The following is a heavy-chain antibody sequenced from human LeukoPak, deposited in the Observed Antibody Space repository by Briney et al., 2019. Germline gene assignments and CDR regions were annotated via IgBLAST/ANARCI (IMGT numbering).Heavy chain of an antibody. D-gene: IGHD3-10*01. CDR3: AKRGVVIRGILVIGYYQEAYHYDF. Sequence: PGGSLRLSCVVSGISLTNYAMTWVRQAPGKGLEWVSYISERGGGTTYADSVKGRFTISRDTSLNTLYLQMNNLRAEDTAVYFCAKRGVVIRGILVIGYYQEAYHYDFWGQGVLVTVSS. CDR1: GISLTNYA. V-gene: IGHV3-23*01. J-gene: IGHJ4*02. CDR2: ISERGGGT.